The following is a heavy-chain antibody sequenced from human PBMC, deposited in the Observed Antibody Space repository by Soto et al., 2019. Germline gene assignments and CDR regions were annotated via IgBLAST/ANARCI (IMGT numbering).Heavy chain of an antibody. J-gene: IGHJ5*02. D-gene: IGHD1-26*01. CDR3: VGDGTKNLRDWFDP. Sequence: SETLSLTCTVSGASISGYYWSWIRKSAGKGLEWIGRIYATGTTDYNPSLKSRVMMSVDTSKKQFSLKLRSVTAADTAVYYCVGDGTKNLRDWFDPLGQG. CDR1: GASISGYY. CDR2: IYATGTT. V-gene: IGHV4-4*07.